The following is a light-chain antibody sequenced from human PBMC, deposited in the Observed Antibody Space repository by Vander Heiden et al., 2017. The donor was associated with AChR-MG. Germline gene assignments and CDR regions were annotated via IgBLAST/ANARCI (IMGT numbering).Light chain of an antibody. Sequence: IQMTQSPSSLSASVGARVTITCRASQSISSYLNWYQQKPGKAPKLLIYAASSWQSGVPSRFSGSGSGTDFTLTISSLQPEDFATYYCQQSYSTPRTFGQGTKVEIK. J-gene: IGKJ1*01. V-gene: IGKV1-39*01. CDR2: AAS. CDR1: QSISSY. CDR3: QQSYSTPRT.